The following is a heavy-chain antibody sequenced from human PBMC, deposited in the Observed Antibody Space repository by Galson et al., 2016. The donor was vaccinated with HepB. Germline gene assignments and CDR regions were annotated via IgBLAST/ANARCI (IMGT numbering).Heavy chain of an antibody. D-gene: IGHD2-2*02. CDR1: GFTFSYAW. CDR3: TTGWGQCSGNCCYNPY. J-gene: IGHJ4*02. CDR2: IKSHRDGGAT. Sequence: SLRLSCATSGFTFSYAWLNWVRQAPGKGLEWVGRIKSHRDGGATEFAAPVRGRFTNSRDDSNSTLYLQMNSLTTEDTALYYCTTGWGQCSGNCCYNPYWGQGTLVTVSS. V-gene: IGHV3-15*07.